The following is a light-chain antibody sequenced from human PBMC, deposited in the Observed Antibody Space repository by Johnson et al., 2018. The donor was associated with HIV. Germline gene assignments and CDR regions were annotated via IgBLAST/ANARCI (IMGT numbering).Light chain of an antibody. CDR3: GTWDSSLSAGWV. J-gene: IGLJ1*01. CDR2: DNN. V-gene: IGLV1-51*01. CDR1: SSNIGNNY. Sequence: TQPPSVSAAPGQKVTISCSGSSSNIGNNYVSWYQQLPGTAPKLLIYDNNKRPSGIPDRFSGSKSGTSATLGITGPQTGDEADYYCGTWDSSLSAGWVFGTGTKVTVL.